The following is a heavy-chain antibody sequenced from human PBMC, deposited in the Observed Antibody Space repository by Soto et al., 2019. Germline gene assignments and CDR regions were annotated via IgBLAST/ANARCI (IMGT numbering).Heavy chain of an antibody. D-gene: IGHD5-18*01. CDR2: IYHSGST. CDR1: GGSISSGGYS. J-gene: IGHJ6*02. Sequence: QLQLQESGSGLVKPSQTLSLTCAVSGGSISSGGYSWSWIRQPPGKGLEWIGYIYHSGSTYYIPSLKTRVPLPVDRSKTQFSLKLSSVTAADTAVYYCARAGGYSYGYDYYYYGMDVWGQGTTVTVSS. CDR3: ARAGGYSYGYDYYYYGMDV. V-gene: IGHV4-30-2*01.